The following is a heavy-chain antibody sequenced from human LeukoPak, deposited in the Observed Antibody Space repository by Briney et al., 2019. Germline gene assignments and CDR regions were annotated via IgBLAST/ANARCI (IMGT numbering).Heavy chain of an antibody. Sequence: ASVKVSCKASGYSFVGYGITWVRQAPGQGLEWMGWFNPENGNTNYAQKVQGRVTMTADTSTSTSYMELRSLRSDDTAVYYCARDGTSIAARPFDYWGQGTLVTVSS. CDR3: ARDGTSIAARPFDY. V-gene: IGHV1-18*01. D-gene: IGHD6-6*01. J-gene: IGHJ4*02. CDR1: GYSFVGYG. CDR2: FNPENGNT.